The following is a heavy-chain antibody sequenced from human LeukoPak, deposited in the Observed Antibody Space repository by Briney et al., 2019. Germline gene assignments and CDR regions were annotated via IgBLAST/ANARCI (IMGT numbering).Heavy chain of an antibody. CDR1: GFTFSDYN. Sequence: GGSLRLSCAASGFTFSDYNMNWIRQVPGKGLEWVSHISSSGSTIYYADSVKGRFTASRDNADNSLYLQMDSLRAEDTAAYYCARKGIMITFGGLSYGMDVWGQGTTVTVSS. D-gene: IGHD3-16*01. J-gene: IGHJ6*02. CDR2: ISSSGSTI. V-gene: IGHV3-11*01. CDR3: ARKGIMITFGGLSYGMDV.